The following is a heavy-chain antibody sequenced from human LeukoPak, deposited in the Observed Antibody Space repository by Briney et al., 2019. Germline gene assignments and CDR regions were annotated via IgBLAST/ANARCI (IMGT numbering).Heavy chain of an antibody. D-gene: IGHD3-22*01. CDR1: GFTFSSFS. CDR3: ARTNYYDSSGYYYRGGYFDY. Sequence: PGGSLRLSCAASGFTFSSFSMNWVRQAPGKGLGWVSSNSSSNSYKYYEDSVKGRFTIYRDNAKNSLFLQMNSLKTEDTAVYYCARTNYYDSSGYYYRGGYFDYWGQGTLVPVSS. V-gene: IGHV3-21*01. J-gene: IGHJ4*02. CDR2: NSSSNSYK.